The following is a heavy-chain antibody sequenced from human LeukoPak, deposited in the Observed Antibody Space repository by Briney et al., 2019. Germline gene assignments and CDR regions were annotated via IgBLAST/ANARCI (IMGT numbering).Heavy chain of an antibody. CDR2: INQDGSEK. D-gene: IGHD6-19*01. Sequence: GGSLRLSCAASGFTFSTYWMSWLRQAPGKGLEWVANINQDGSEKYYMDSVEGRFIISRDNAKNSLYLQMDSLRVEDTAVYSCARDTNGWSGYWGQGTLVTVSS. V-gene: IGHV3-7*01. J-gene: IGHJ4*02. CDR3: ARDTNGWSGY. CDR1: GFTFSTYW.